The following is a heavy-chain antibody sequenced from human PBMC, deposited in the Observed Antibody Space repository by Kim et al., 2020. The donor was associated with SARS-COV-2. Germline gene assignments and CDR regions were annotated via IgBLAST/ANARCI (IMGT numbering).Heavy chain of an antibody. CDR1: GFIFSGSA. CDR2: IRRKRNNYAT. D-gene: IGHD2-21*02. CDR3: FAYCGADCSVGQILTF. J-gene: IGHJ4*02. V-gene: IGHV3-73*01. Sequence: GGSLRLSCAASGFIFSGSAMYWVRQASGKGLEWVGRIRRKRNNYATTYGEAVQGRFTISRDDSKNTAYLQMNSLKTEDTAIYYCFAYCGADCSVGQILTFGGQGTPVTVPP.